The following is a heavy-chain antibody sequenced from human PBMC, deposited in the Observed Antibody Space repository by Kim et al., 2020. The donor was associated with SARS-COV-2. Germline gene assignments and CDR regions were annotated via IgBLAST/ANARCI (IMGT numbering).Heavy chain of an antibody. CDR3: AMTYYYDSSGYYPTC. V-gene: IGHV1-18*04. Sequence: ASVKVSCKASGYTFTSYGISWVRQAPGQGLEWMGWISAYNGNTNYAQKLQGRVTMTTDTSTSTAYMELRSLRSDDTAVYYCAMTYYYDSSGYYPTCWGQGTLVTVSS. CDR1: GYTFTSYG. J-gene: IGHJ4*02. CDR2: ISAYNGNT. D-gene: IGHD3-22*01.